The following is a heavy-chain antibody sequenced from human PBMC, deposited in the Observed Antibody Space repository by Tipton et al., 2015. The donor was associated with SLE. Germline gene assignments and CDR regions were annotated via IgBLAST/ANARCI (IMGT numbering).Heavy chain of an antibody. CDR2: IYYSGST. V-gene: IGHV4-59*12. CDR3: ARVRLGELGYYFDY. Sequence: LRLSCTVSGGSISSYYWSWIRQPPGKGLEWIGYIYYSGSTNYNPSLKSRVTISVDTSKNQFSLKLSSVTAADTAVYYCARVRLGELGYYFDYWGQGTLVTVSS. D-gene: IGHD3-16*01. J-gene: IGHJ4*02. CDR1: GGSISSYY.